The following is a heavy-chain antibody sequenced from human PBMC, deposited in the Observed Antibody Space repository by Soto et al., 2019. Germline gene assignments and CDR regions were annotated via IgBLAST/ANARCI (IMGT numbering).Heavy chain of an antibody. CDR2: TSGGGGPT. Sequence: EVQLSESGGGLIQPGGSLRLSCAASGFTFSSCAMSWVRQAPGKGLEWVSLTSGGGGPTYYADSVKGRFTISRDNSKNILYLQMNSLRAEDTAVYYCANATRDVLPEFDWSKGDFDYGGLGTLVTVSS. J-gene: IGHJ4*02. CDR3: ANATRDVLPEFDWSKGDFDY. V-gene: IGHV3-23*01. D-gene: IGHD3-9*01. CDR1: GFTFSSCA.